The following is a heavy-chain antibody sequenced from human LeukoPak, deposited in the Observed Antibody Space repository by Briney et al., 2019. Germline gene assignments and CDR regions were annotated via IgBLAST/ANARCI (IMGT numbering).Heavy chain of an antibody. V-gene: IGHV3-72*01. CDR3: ARGTVGATSYYYDFYYLDV. J-gene: IGHJ6*03. D-gene: IGHD1-26*01. CDR1: AFTLSDHY. CDR2: IRNKAYSDTT. Sequence: GRSLRPSCAASAFTLSDHYIDWVRQPPGGGLGWVGRIRNKAYSDTTEYAASVKDRFTISRDGSKNSLYLQMNSLKTEDTAVYYCARGTVGATSYYYDFYYLDVWGKGTTVTVSS.